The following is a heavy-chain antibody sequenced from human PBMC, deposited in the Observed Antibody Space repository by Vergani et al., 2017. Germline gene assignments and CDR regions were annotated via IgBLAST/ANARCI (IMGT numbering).Heavy chain of an antibody. V-gene: IGHV1-18*01. CDR3: ARDHGYCSGGSCYGDY. CDR1: GYTLTELS. Sequence: QVQLVQSGAEVKKPGASVKVSCKVSGYTLTELSMHWVRQAPGKGLEWMGWISAYNGNTNYAQKLQGRVTMTTDTSTSTAYMELRSLRSDDTAVYYCARDHGYCSGGSCYGDYWGQGTLVTVSS. D-gene: IGHD2-15*01. CDR2: ISAYNGNT. J-gene: IGHJ4*02.